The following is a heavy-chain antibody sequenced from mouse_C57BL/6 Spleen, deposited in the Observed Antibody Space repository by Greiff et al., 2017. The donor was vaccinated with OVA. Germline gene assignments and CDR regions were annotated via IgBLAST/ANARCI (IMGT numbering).Heavy chain of an antibody. V-gene: IGHV10-1*01. CDR2: IRSKSNNYAT. J-gene: IGHJ4*01. Sequence: EVQLVESGGGLVQPKGSLKLSCAASGFSFNTYAMNWVRQAPGKGLEWVARIRSKSNNYATYYADSVKDRFTISRDDSESMLYLQMNNLKTEDAAMYYCVRHPYAMDYWGQGTSVTVSS. CDR3: VRHPYAMDY. CDR1: GFSFNTYA.